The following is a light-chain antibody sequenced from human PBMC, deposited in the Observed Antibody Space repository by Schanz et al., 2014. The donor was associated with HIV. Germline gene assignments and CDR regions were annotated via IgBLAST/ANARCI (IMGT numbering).Light chain of an antibody. V-gene: IGLV1-51*01. CDR3: GTWDSSLSAGV. Sequence: QSVLTQPPSVSAAPGQKVAISCSGGSSNIGDNYVSWYQQFPGAAPKLVIYDNNRRPSGIPGRFSGAKSGTSATLGITGLQTGDEADYYCGTWDSSLSAGVFGGGTKLT. CDR1: SSNIGDNY. CDR2: DNN. J-gene: IGLJ3*02.